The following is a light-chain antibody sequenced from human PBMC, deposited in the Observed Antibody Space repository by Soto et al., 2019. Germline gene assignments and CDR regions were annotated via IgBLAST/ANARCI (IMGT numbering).Light chain of an antibody. J-gene: IGKJ4*01. Sequence: ILLTQSPDTLSLSPGERATLSCRATQSVSSNYLAWYQQKAGQAPRLLIYGASSRATGIPDRISGSGSGTNFTLTLNRLEPEDSAVYYCQHYGSSAAFGGGTKVEI. V-gene: IGKV3-20*01. CDR3: QHYGSSAA. CDR2: GAS. CDR1: QSVSSNY.